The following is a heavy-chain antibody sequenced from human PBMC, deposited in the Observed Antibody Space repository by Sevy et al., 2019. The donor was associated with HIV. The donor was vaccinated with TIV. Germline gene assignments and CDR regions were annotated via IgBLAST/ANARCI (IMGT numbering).Heavy chain of an antibody. D-gene: IGHD2-15*01. CDR3: ARESASCYDY. J-gene: IGHJ4*02. Sequence: GGSLRLSCAASRFTFTDYTMHWVRQAPGKGLEWVAVISEDGTVKYYSDSVKGRFTISRDNSKYTLFLQMNSMRPEDTAVYYCARESASCYDYWSQGTLVTVSS. CDR2: ISEDGTVK. V-gene: IGHV3-30-3*01. CDR1: RFTFTDYT.